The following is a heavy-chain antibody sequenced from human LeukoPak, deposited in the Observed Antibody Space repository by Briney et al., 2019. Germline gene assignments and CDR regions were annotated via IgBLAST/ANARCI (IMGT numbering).Heavy chain of an antibody. D-gene: IGHD6-13*01. Sequence: AGRSLRLSCTTSGSTFGDYPMSWVRQAPGKGLEWVANIKQDGSEKTYVDSVRGRFTISRDNAKNSLYLQVNSLRAEDTAVYYCARTLIAAADVFDYWGQGTLVTVSS. CDR1: GSTFGDYP. CDR3: ARTLIAAADVFDY. J-gene: IGHJ4*02. V-gene: IGHV3-7*01. CDR2: IKQDGSEK.